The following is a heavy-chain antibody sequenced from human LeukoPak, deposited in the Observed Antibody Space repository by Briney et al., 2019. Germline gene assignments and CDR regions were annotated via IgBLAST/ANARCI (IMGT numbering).Heavy chain of an antibody. CDR1: GFTFSSFG. CDR3: AAGQLFDY. J-gene: IGHJ4*02. Sequence: GGTLRLSCAASGFTFSSFGMSWVRQAPGKGLEWVSAISSTGGTAYYADSVKGRFTISRDNSKNTLYLQMNSLRSEDTAVYYCAAGQLFDYWGQGTLVTVSS. CDR2: ISSTGGTA. V-gene: IGHV3-23*01. D-gene: IGHD6-13*01.